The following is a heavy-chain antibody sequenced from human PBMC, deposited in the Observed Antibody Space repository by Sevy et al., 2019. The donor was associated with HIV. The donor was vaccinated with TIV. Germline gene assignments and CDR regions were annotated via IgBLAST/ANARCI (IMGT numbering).Heavy chain of an antibody. D-gene: IGHD3-22*01. V-gene: IGHV3-48*03. CDR1: EFTFSSYE. CDR3: AGGVVIGTTLDY. J-gene: IGHJ4*02. Sequence: GGSLRLSCAASEFTFSSYEMNWVRQAPGKGLEWVSYISSSGSLISYADSVKGRFTISRDNAKNSLYLQMNSLRAEDTAVYYCAGGVVIGTTLDYWGQGTLVTVSS. CDR2: ISSSGSLI.